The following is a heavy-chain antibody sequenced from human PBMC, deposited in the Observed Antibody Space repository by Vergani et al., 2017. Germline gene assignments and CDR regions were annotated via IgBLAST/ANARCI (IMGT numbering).Heavy chain of an antibody. CDR2: IYYSGST. V-gene: IGHV4-59*01. D-gene: IGHD5-12*01. J-gene: IGHJ4*02. Sequence: QVQLQESGPGLVKPSETLSLTCTVSGGSISSYYWSWIRQPPGKGLEWIGYIYYSGSTNYNPSLKSRVTISVDTSKNQFSLKLSSVTAADTAVYYCAKEVLALLRGYIDYWGQGTLVTVSS. CDR3: AKEVLALLRGYIDY. CDR1: GGSISSYY.